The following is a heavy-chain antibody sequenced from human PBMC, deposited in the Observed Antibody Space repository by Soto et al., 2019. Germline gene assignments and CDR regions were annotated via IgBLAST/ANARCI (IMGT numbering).Heavy chain of an antibody. D-gene: IGHD6-19*01. CDR1: GGTFSSYA. J-gene: IGHJ4*02. V-gene: IGHV1-46*03. Sequence: GASVKVSCKASGGTFSSYAISWVRQAPGQGLEWMGIINPSGGSTSYAQKFQGRVTMTRDTSTSTVYMELSSLRSEDTAVYYCARGIAVAGTIFDYWGQGTLVTVSS. CDR3: ARGIAVAGTIFDY. CDR2: INPSGGST.